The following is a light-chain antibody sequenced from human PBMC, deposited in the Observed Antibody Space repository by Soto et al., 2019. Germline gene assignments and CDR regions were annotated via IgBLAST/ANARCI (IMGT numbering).Light chain of an antibody. CDR2: DAS. CDR1: QSVSSY. Sequence: EIVLTQSPATLSLSPGERATLSCRASQSVSSYLAWYQQKPGQAPRLLIYDASNRATGIPARFSGSGSGTDFPLTISSLEREDFAVYYCQHRSNGPPLFPFGPGTKVDIK. J-gene: IGKJ3*01. CDR3: QHRSNGPPLFP. V-gene: IGKV3-11*01.